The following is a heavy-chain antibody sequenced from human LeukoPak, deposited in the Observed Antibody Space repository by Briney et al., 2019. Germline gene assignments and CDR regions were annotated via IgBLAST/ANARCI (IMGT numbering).Heavy chain of an antibody. CDR1: GFTFSSYA. CDR2: ISYDGSNK. Sequence: GRSLRLSCAASGFTFSSYAMHWVRQAPGKRLELVAVISYDGSNKYYADSVKGRFTISRDNSKNTLYLQMNSLRAEDTAVYYCARGGYCSGGSCYSRYLFDYWGQGTLVTVSS. CDR3: ARGGYCSGGSCYSRYLFDY. J-gene: IGHJ4*02. D-gene: IGHD2-15*01. V-gene: IGHV3-30-3*01.